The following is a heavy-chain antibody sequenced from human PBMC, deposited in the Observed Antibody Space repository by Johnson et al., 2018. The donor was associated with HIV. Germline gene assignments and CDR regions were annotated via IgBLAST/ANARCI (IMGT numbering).Heavy chain of an antibody. CDR3: AREQWDLLGDAFDI. Sequence: ASGFTFSSYGMHWVRQAPGKGLEWVAFISYDGYNKFYADSVKGRFTFSRDNAKNSLYLQMNSLRAEDTAVYYCAREQWDLLGDAFDIWGQGTMVTVSS. J-gene: IGHJ3*02. CDR1: GFTFSSYG. D-gene: IGHD1-26*01. V-gene: IGHV3-33*05. CDR2: ISYDGYNK.